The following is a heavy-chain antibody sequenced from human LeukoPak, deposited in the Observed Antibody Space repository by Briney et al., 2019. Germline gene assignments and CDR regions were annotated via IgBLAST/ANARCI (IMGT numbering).Heavy chain of an antibody. V-gene: IGHV1-69*02. CDR1: GGTFSSYT. CDR2: IIPILGIA. D-gene: IGHD3-16*01. Sequence: GASAKVSCKASGGTFSSYTISWVRQAPGQGLEWMGRIIPILGIANYAQKFQGRVTITADKSTSTAYMELSSLRSEDTAVYYCARVRGIMITFGGAAAFDPWGQGTLVAVSS. J-gene: IGHJ5*02. CDR3: ARVRGIMITFGGAAAFDP.